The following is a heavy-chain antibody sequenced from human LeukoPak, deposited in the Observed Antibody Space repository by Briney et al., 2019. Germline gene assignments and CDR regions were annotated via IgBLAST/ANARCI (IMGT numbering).Heavy chain of an antibody. CDR3: ASPSVSDYGGYAFDY. Sequence: ASVKVSCKASGYTFTGYYMHWVRQAPGQGLEWMGWINPNRVAKKYAPRFQGRVTMTRDASISTAYMELSSLRSDDTAVYCCASPSVSDYGGYAFDYWGQGTLVTVSS. CDR1: GYTFTGYY. J-gene: IGHJ4*02. D-gene: IGHD4-17*01. CDR2: INPNRVAK. V-gene: IGHV1-2*02.